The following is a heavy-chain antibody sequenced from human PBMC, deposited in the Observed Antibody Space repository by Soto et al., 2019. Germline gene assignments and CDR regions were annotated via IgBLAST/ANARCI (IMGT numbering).Heavy chain of an antibody. CDR1: GFTFSSYS. CDR3: ARDGSIVGATGD. J-gene: IGHJ4*02. D-gene: IGHD1-26*01. Sequence: EVQLVESGGGLVKPGGSLRLSCAASGFTFSSYSMNWVRQAPGKGLEWVSSISSSSSYIYYPDSVKGRFTISRDNAKNSLYLQMNSLRVEDTAVYYCARDGSIVGATGDWGQGTLVTVSS. V-gene: IGHV3-21*01. CDR2: ISSSSSYI.